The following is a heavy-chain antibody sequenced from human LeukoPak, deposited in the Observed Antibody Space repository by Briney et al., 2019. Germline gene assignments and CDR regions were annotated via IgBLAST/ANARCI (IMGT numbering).Heavy chain of an antibody. D-gene: IGHD6-13*01. Sequence: GGSLRLSCAASGFTFSSYAMRWVRQAPGKGLEYVSAISSNGGSTYYANSVKGRFTISRDNSKNTLYLQMGSLRAEDMAVYYCARAGLRGIAAPPNWFDPWGQGTLVTVSS. CDR2: ISSNGGST. CDR3: ARAGLRGIAAPPNWFDP. CDR1: GFTFSSYA. J-gene: IGHJ5*02. V-gene: IGHV3-64*01.